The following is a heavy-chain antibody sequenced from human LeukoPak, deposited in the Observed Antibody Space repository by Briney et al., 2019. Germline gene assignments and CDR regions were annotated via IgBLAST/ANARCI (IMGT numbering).Heavy chain of an antibody. CDR2: VYCNGIT. V-gene: IGHV4-59*07. CDR1: GVSINTYF. J-gene: IGHJ4*02. D-gene: IGHD1/OR15-1a*01. Sequence: PSDTLSLTCTVSGVSINTYFWSWIRQSPGKGLEWIGYVYCNGITNYNPSLKSRVSISLDTSKSQFSLRLNSVSAAGTAVYYCASQLGGTTFHWGQGILVTVSS. CDR3: ASQLGGTTFH.